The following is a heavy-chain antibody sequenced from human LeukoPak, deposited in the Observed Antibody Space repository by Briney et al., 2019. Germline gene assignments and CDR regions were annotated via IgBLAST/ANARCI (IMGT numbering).Heavy chain of an antibody. J-gene: IGHJ6*02. CDR1: GYTFTSYD. V-gene: IGHV1-8*01. D-gene: IGHD4-17*01. Sequence: ASVKVSCKASGYTFTSYDINWVRQATGQGLAWMGWMNPNSGNTGYAQKFQGRVTMTRNTSISTAYMELSSLRSEDAAVYYCARTPTFGDYFGYYYGMDVWGQGTTVTVSS. CDR2: MNPNSGNT. CDR3: ARTPTFGDYFGYYYGMDV.